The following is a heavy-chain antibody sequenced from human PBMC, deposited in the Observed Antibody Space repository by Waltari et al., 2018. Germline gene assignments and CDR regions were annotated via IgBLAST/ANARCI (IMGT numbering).Heavy chain of an antibody. CDR2: IWDDGSHK. CDR1: GFTFSSYG. Sequence: QVQLVESGGGVVQPGRSLRLSCAASGFTFSSYGIHWVRQAPGKGLEWVAVIWDDGSHKYYADSVKGRFTISRDNSKNTLYLEMNNVRVDDTAVYYCARGSAYYVRVWDLWGPGTLVTVSS. CDR3: ARGSAYYVRVWDL. D-gene: IGHD3-16*01. V-gene: IGHV3-33*08. J-gene: IGHJ4*02.